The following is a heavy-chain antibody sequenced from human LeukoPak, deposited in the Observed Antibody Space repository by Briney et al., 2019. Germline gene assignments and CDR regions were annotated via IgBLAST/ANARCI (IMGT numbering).Heavy chain of an antibody. D-gene: IGHD6-13*01. CDR1: Y. CDR2: IYTSGST. CDR3: ARDGLGYSSSWYGDAFDI. J-gene: IGHJ3*02. V-gene: IGHV4-4*07. Sequence: YWSWIRQXAGKGLEWIGRIYTSGSTNYNPSLRSRVTMSVDTSKNQFSLKLSSVTAADTAVYYCARDGLGYSSSWYGDAFDIWGQGTMVTVSS.